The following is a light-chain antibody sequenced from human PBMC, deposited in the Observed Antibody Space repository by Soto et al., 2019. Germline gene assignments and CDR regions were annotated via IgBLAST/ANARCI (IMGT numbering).Light chain of an antibody. V-gene: IGKV3-20*01. CDR1: QSVSSSY. J-gene: IGKJ4*01. CDR2: GAS. Sequence: ELVLTQSPGTPSLSPAERAALSCRASQSVSSSYLAWYQQKPGQAPRLLIYGASSRASGIPERVSGSGSGTDFTPTISRLEPEDFAVYYCQQYGSSLFGGGTKVDIK. CDR3: QQYGSSL.